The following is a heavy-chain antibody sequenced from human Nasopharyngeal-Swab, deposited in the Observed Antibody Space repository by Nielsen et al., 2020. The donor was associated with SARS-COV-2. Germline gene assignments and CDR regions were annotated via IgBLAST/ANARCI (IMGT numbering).Heavy chain of an antibody. CDR3: ARSRGAGVLDY. Sequence: ASVKVSCKASGYTFTSYYMHWVRQAPGQGPEWMGLITPSGGSTTYAQRLQGRVTMTRDTSTTTFYMELSSLRFEDTAMYYCARSRGAGVLDYWGQGSLVTVSS. D-gene: IGHD1-14*01. CDR2: ITPSGGST. J-gene: IGHJ4*02. V-gene: IGHV1-46*04. CDR1: GYTFTSYY.